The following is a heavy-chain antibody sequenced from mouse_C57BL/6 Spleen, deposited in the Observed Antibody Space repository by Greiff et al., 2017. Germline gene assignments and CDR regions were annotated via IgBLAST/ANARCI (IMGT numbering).Heavy chain of an antibody. D-gene: IGHD1-1*01. Sequence: VQLQQSGAELARPGASVKLSCKASGYTFTSYGISWVKQRTGQGLEWIGEIYPRSGNTYYNEKFKGKATLTADKSSSTAYMELRSLTSEDSAVYFCARGGFITTVVATEDYFDYWGQGTTLTVSS. CDR3: ARGGFITTVVATEDYFDY. J-gene: IGHJ2*01. CDR1: GYTFTSYG. V-gene: IGHV1-81*01. CDR2: IYPRSGNT.